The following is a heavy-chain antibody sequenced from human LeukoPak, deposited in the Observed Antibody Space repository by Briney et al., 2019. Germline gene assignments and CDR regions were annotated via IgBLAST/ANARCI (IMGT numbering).Heavy chain of an antibody. CDR3: VRINYYDSSGYYTEPAFDI. J-gene: IGHJ3*02. CDR1: GGSISSYY. D-gene: IGHD3-22*01. CDR2: IYYSGST. Sequence: PSETLSLTCTVSGGSISSYYWGWIRQPPGKGLEWIGYIYYSGSTNYNPSLKSRVTISVDTSKNQFSLKLSSVTAADTAVYYCVRINYYDSSGYYTEPAFDIWGQGTMVTVSS. V-gene: IGHV4-59*01.